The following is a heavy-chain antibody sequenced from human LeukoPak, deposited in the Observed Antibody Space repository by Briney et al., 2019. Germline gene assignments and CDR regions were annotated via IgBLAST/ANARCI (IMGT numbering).Heavy chain of an antibody. CDR2: IKQDGSEK. CDR1: GFTFSSYW. CDR3: ARVMEQWLPSDAFDI. D-gene: IGHD6-19*01. V-gene: IGHV3-7*01. Sequence: GGSLRLSCAASGFTFSSYWMSWVRQAPGKGLEWVANIKQDGSEKYYVDSVKGRFTISRDNAKNSLYLQMNSLRAEDTAVYYCARVMEQWLPSDAFDIWGQGTMVTVSS. J-gene: IGHJ3*02.